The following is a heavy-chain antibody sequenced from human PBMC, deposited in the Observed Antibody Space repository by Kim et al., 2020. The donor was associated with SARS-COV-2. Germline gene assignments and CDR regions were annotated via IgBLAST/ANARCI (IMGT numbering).Heavy chain of an antibody. CDR2: IYPGDSDT. V-gene: IGHV5-51*01. CDR1: GYSFTSYW. D-gene: IGHD3-10*01. J-gene: IGHJ4*02. CDR3: AGSHYYGSGSYYNGDY. Sequence: GESLKISCKGSGYSFTSYWIGWVRQMPGKGLEWMGIIYPGDSDTRYSPSFQGQVTISADKSISTAYLQWSSLKASDTAMYYCAGSHYYGSGSYYNGDYWGQGTLVTVSS.